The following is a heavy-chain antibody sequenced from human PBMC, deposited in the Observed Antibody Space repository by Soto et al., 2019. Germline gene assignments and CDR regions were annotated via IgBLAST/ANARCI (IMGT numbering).Heavy chain of an antibody. D-gene: IGHD6-25*01. CDR1: GFTFSSYS. Sequence: AGGSLRLSCAASGFTFSSYSMNWVRQAPGKGLEWVSSISSSSSYIYYADSVKGRFTISRDSAKNSLYLQMNSLRAEDTAVYYCARDPAAYYYGMDVWGQGTTVTVSS. V-gene: IGHV3-21*01. CDR3: ARDPAAYYYGMDV. CDR2: ISSSSSYI. J-gene: IGHJ6*02.